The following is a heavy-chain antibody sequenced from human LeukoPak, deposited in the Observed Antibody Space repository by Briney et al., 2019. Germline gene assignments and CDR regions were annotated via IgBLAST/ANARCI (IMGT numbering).Heavy chain of an antibody. Sequence: SETLSLTCTVSGGSISSYYWSWIRQPAGKGLEWVGRIYTSGSTNYNPSLKSRVTMSVDTSKNQFSLKLSSVTAADTAVYYCARELYSKDSGHPSTQFDPWGQGTLVTVSS. D-gene: IGHD1-26*01. J-gene: IGHJ5*02. CDR2: IYTSGST. CDR1: GGSISSYY. CDR3: ARELYSKDSGHPSTQFDP. V-gene: IGHV4-4*07.